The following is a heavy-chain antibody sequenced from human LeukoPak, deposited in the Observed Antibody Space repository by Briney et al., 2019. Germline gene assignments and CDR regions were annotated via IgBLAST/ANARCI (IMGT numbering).Heavy chain of an antibody. D-gene: IGHD1-26*01. CDR1: GFTFSSYA. V-gene: IGHV3-7*01. Sequence: GSLRLSCAASGFTFSSYAMSWVRQAPGKGLEWVANIKGDGSEKYHGDSVTGRFTISRDNAKNSLYLQMNSPRAEDTAIYYCASYRVSHGMDVWGQGTTVTVSS. CDR3: ASYRVSHGMDV. J-gene: IGHJ6*02. CDR2: IKGDGSEK.